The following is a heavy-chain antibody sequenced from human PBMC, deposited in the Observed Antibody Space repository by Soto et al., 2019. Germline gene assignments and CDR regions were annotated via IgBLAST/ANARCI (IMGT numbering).Heavy chain of an antibody. CDR1: GFTFSRYA. Sequence: EVQLLESGGGLVQPGGSLRLSCAASGFTFSRYAMSWVRQAPGKGLEWVSAISGSGGSTYYADSVKGRFTISRDNSKNTLYLQMNSLRAEDTAVYYCAKAAYYDVWSGYSHAFDIWGQGTMVTVSS. D-gene: IGHD3-3*01. V-gene: IGHV3-23*01. CDR3: AKAAYYDVWSGYSHAFDI. J-gene: IGHJ3*02. CDR2: ISGSGGST.